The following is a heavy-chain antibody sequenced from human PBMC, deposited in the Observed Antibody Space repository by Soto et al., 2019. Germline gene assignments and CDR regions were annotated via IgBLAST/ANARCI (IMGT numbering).Heavy chain of an antibody. CDR1: GGSISSGGYS. V-gene: IGHV4-30-2*01. CDR2: IFHSGST. D-gene: IGHD5-18*01. Sequence: SETLSLTCAVSGGSISSGGYSWSWIRRPPGKGLEWIGYIFHSGSTYYNPSLKSRVTITVDRSKNQFSLKLSSVTAADTAVYYCARGGYSSNYYYYYGMDVWGQGTTVTVSS. J-gene: IGHJ6*02. CDR3: ARGGYSSNYYYYYGMDV.